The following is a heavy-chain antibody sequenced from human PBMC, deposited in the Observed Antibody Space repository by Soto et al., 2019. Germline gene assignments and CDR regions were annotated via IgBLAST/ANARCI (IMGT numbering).Heavy chain of an antibody. D-gene: IGHD2-15*01. V-gene: IGHV1-3*04. CDR1: GYTFTTYA. Sequence: ASVKVSCKTSGYTFTTYAVHLLRQAPGQSLEWMGWINTANGNTEYSRKFQGRFTITRDTSASTAYMGLSSLRSEDTAIYYCARYCSGCTCYWGQGTLVTVSS. CDR3: ARYCSGCTCY. J-gene: IGHJ4*02. CDR2: INTANGNT.